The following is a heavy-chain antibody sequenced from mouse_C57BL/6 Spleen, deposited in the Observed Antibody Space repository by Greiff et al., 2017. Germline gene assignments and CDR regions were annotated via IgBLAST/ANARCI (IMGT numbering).Heavy chain of an antibody. CDR2: ISSGGSYT. CDR3: GGLRHGYAMDY. D-gene: IGHD2-12*01. V-gene: IGHV5-6*01. CDR1: GFTFSSYG. J-gene: IGHJ4*01. Sequence: EVKLVESGGDLVKPGGSLKLSCAASGFTFSSYGMSWVRQTPDKRLEWVATISSGGSYTYYPDSVKGRFTISRDNAKNTLYLQMSSLKSEDTAMYYCGGLRHGYAMDYWGQGTSVTVSS.